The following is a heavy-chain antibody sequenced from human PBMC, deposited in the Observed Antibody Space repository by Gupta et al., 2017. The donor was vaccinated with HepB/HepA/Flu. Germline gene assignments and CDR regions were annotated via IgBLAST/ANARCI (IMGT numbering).Heavy chain of an antibody. D-gene: IGHD1-26*01. J-gene: IGHJ3*02. V-gene: IGHV3-9*01. CDR1: GFTFDDYA. Sequence: EVQLVESGGGLVQPGRSLRLSCAASGFTFDDYAMHWVRQAPGKGLEWVSGISWNSGSIGYADSVKGRFTISRDNAKNSLYLQMNSLRAEDTALYYCAKDITVGATGHDAFDIWGQGTMVTVSS. CDR3: AKDITVGATGHDAFDI. CDR2: ISWNSGSI.